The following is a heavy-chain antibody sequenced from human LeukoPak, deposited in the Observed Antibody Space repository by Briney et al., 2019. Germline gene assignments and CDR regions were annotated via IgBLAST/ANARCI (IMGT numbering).Heavy chain of an antibody. J-gene: IGHJ5*02. CDR2: IYHSGST. Sequence: SETLSLTCAVSGGSISSSKWRSWVRQPPGKGLEWIGEIYHSGSTNYNPSLKSRVTISVDTSKNQFSLKLSSVATADTAVYYCAAEDGGSNWFDPWGQGTLVTVSS. CDR3: AAEDGGSNWFDP. D-gene: IGHD3-16*01. CDR1: GGSISSSKW. V-gene: IGHV4-4*02.